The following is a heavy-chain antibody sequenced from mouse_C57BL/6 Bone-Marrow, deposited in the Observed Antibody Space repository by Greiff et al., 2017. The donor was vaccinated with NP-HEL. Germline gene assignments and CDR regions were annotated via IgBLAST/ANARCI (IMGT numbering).Heavy chain of an antibody. CDR3: AREAYYSNYSYYFDY. CDR2: IDPSDSYT. D-gene: IGHD2-5*01. CDR1: GYTFTSYW. J-gene: IGHJ2*01. V-gene: IGHV1-59*01. Sequence: VQLQQPGAELVRPGTSVKLSCKASGYTFTSYWMHWVKQRPGQGLEWIGVIDPSDSYTNYNQKFKGKATLTVDTSSSTAYMQLSSLTSEDSAVYYCAREAYYSNYSYYFDYWGQGTTLTVSS.